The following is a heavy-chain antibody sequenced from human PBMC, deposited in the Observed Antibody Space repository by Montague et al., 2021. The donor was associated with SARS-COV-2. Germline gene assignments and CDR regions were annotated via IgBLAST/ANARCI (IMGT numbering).Heavy chain of an antibody. Sequence: SETLSLTCAISGGSFSNYYWSWIRQPPGKGLEWIGEVNQSGTTIYNPSVKSGVTISEDTPKNQFYLRLNSVTAADTAVYYCARGRRPGVVPGAGPAGRAFSIGGKGGMVTVSS. J-gene: IGHJ3*02. CDR2: VNQSGTT. CDR1: GGSFSNYY. V-gene: IGHV4-34*01. CDR3: ARGRRPGVVPGAGPAGRAFSI. D-gene: IGHD2-2*01.